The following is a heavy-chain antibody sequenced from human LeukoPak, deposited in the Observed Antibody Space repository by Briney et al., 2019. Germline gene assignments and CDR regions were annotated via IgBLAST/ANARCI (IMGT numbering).Heavy chain of an antibody. V-gene: IGHV1-46*01. CDR2: INPSGGST. J-gene: IGHJ5*02. D-gene: IGHD3-10*01. Sequence: GASVKVSCKASGYTFTSYYMHWVRQAPGQGLEWMGIINPSGGSTSYAQEFQGRVTMTRDTSTSTVYMELSSLRSEDTAVYYCVRRITTRWFDPWGQGTLVTVSS. CDR3: VRRITTRWFDP. CDR1: GYTFTSYY.